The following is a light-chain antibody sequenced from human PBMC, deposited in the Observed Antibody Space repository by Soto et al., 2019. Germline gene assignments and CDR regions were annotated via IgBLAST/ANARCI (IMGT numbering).Light chain of an antibody. Sequence: ETVLTQSPAILSVSLGERATFSCRAGQSISSDLAWYQQKPGQVPRLLIYGASTWATGIPARFSGSGSGTEFTLSISGLQSEDFAVYHCQQYNSWPHSFGQGTKLEI. J-gene: IGKJ2*01. V-gene: IGKV3-15*01. CDR3: QQYNSWPHS. CDR2: GAS. CDR1: QSISSD.